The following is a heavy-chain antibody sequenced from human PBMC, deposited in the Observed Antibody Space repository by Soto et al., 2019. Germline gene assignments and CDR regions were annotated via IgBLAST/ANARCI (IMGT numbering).Heavy chain of an antibody. V-gene: IGHV3-74*01. J-gene: IGHJ4*02. CDR1: GFTFRNYW. CDR3: AKGRAVGTD. CDR2: INTDGSDT. Sequence: VQLVESGGGLVQPGGSLRLSCAASGFTFRNYWMHWVRQAPGKGLVWLSRINTDGSDTFYADSVKGRFTISRDNPKKTLYLQMSSLRADDTAVYYCAKGRAVGTDWGQGTLVTVSS. D-gene: IGHD2-21*02.